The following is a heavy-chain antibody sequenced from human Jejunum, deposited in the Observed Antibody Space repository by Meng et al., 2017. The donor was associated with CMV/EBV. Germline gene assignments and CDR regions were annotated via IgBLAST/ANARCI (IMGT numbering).Heavy chain of an antibody. CDR3: ARGSIFVSFDS. V-gene: IGHV4-30-4*08. Sequence: QVRRQAWGQGRVKPSQALSLTFSFSGGYIGSDDYYWSWIRQPPGKGLGWIGYIHDTGSTYYNPSLKSRVDISLGTSRNHFALTLSSVTAEDTAVYFCARGSIFVSFDSWGQGTLVTVSS. J-gene: IGHJ4*02. D-gene: IGHD3-3*01. CDR1: GGYIGSDDYY. CDR2: IHDTGST.